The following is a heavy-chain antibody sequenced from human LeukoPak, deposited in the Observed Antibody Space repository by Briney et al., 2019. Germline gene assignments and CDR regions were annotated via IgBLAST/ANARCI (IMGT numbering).Heavy chain of an antibody. CDR1: GGSISSGGYS. J-gene: IGHJ4*02. CDR2: IYHSGST. Sequence: PSETLSLTCAVSGGSISSGGYSWSWIRQPPGKGLEWIGYIYHSGSTYYNPSLKSRVTISVDRSKNQFPLKLSSVTAADTAVYYCARGQIVLGGYYFDYWGQGTLVTVSS. D-gene: IGHD3-22*01. CDR3: ARGQIVLGGYYFDY. V-gene: IGHV4-30-2*01.